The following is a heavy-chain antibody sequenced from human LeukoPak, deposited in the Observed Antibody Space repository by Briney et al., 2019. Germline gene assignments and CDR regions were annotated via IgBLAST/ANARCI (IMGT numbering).Heavy chain of an antibody. D-gene: IGHD6-6*01. CDR1: GGSFSGYY. CDR2: INHSGST. V-gene: IGHV4-34*01. J-gene: IGHJ4*02. Sequence: SETLSLTCAVYGGSFSGYYWSWIRQPPGKGLEWIGEINHSGSTNYNPSLKSRVTISVDTSKNQFSLKLSSWTAADTAVYYCARGRIAARRYYFDYWGQGTLVTVSS. CDR3: ARGRIAARRYYFDY.